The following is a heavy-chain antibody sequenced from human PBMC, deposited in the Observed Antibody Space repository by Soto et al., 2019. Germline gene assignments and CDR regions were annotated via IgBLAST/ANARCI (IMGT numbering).Heavy chain of an antibody. CDR3: ARDERLRYFDWSPPVSAFDI. CDR2: INPNSGGT. Sequence: ASVKVSCKASGYTFTGYYMHWARQAPGQGLEWMGWINPNSGGTNYAQRFQGRVTMTRDTAISTAYMELSRLRSDDTAVYYCARDERLRYFDWSPPVSAFDIWGQGTMVTVSS. J-gene: IGHJ3*02. CDR1: GYTFTGYY. V-gene: IGHV1-2*02. D-gene: IGHD3-9*01.